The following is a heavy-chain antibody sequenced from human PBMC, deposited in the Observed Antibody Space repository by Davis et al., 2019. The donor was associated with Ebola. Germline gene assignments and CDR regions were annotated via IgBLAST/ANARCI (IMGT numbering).Heavy chain of an antibody. CDR1: GYTFSNYA. D-gene: IGHD1-1*01. V-gene: IGHV1-8*01. J-gene: IGHJ6*02. Sequence: AASVKVSCKAPGYTFSNYAINWVRQATGQGLEWMGWMNPNSGDTGYAQKFQGRVTMTRNTSISTAYMELSSLRSEGTAVYYCAREGTGDGFIYYYGMDVWGQGTTVTVSS. CDR3: AREGTGDGFIYYYGMDV. CDR2: MNPNSGDT.